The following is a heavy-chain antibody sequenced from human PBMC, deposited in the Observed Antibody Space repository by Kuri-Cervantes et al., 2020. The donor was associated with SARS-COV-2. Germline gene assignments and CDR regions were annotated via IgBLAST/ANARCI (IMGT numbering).Heavy chain of an antibody. J-gene: IGHJ4*02. CDR2: IYFIRNT. V-gene: IGHV4-39*01. Sequence: LRLSCTVSSGSISSSSYYWGWIRQPPVKGLEGSGSIYFIRNTYKNPSLKSRVTISVDTSKHKFSLKLSAVTAADTAVYYWVRQGFSKGGYFDYWGQGTLVTVSS. CDR1: SGSISSSSYY. D-gene: IGHD2/OR15-2a*01. CDR3: VRQGFSKGGYFDY.